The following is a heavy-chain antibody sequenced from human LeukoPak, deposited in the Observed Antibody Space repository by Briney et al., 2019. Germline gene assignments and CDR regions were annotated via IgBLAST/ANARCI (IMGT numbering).Heavy chain of an antibody. CDR2: INGDGTST. J-gene: IGHJ4*02. CDR1: GFIFSSYW. V-gene: IGHV3-74*01. CDR3: TRQWHTPSDY. D-gene: IGHD6-19*01. Sequence: GGSLRLSCAASGFIFSSYWMHWVRQKPGEGPLWLSRINGDGTSTAYAHSVQGRFFISRDNAKNTLYLQMNSLRVDDTAVYYCTRQWHTPSDYGGLGTVVTVS.